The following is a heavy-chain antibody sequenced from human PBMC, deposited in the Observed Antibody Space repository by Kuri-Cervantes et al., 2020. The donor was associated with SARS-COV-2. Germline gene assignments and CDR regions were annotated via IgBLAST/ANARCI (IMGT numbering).Heavy chain of an antibody. Sequence: GESLKISCAAPGFTFSSYAMSWVRQAPGKGLEWVAVIGTAGDTYYPGSVKGRFTISRENAKNSLYLQMNSVRAGDAAVYYFARNLNGMDVWGQGTTVTVSS. CDR3: ARNLNGMDV. V-gene: IGHV3-13*01. CDR2: IGTAGDT. J-gene: IGHJ6*02. CDR1: GFTFSSYA.